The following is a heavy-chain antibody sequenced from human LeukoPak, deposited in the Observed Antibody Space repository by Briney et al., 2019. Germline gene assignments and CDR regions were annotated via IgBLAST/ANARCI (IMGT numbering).Heavy chain of an antibody. CDR3: ARDGGYGDYLDY. Sequence: PGGSLRLSCAASGFPFSDYSMNWVRQAPGKGLEWVSSISSSGDYIYSADSVKGRFTISRDNAKNSLYLQMTNLSAEDTAVYYCARDGGYGDYLDYWGQGTLVTVSS. CDR1: GFPFSDYS. CDR2: ISSSGDYI. D-gene: IGHD5-12*01. V-gene: IGHV3-21*01. J-gene: IGHJ4*02.